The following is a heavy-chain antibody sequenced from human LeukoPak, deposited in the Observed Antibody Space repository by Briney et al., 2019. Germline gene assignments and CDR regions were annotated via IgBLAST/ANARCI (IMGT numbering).Heavy chain of an antibody. D-gene: IGHD3-10*01. CDR1: GFAFTSYN. CDR2: ITSSSSYI. CDR3: VKVAKYYYGSETYYLFEH. Sequence: GGSLRLSCAASGFAFTSYNMNWVRQAPGKGLEWVSSITSSSSYIYYADSVKGRFTISRDNAKNSLDLQMNSLRVEDTGIYYCVKVAKYYYGSETYYLFEHWGQGTPVTASS. J-gene: IGHJ4*02. V-gene: IGHV3-21*01.